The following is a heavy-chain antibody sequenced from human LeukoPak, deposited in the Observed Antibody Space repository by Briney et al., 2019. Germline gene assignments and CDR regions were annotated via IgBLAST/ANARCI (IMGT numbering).Heavy chain of an antibody. V-gene: IGHV3-30*04. J-gene: IGHJ4*02. Sequence: PGRSLRLSCAASGFTFSSYAMHWVRQAPGKGLEWVAVISYDGSNKYYADSVKGRFTISRDSSKNTLYLQMNSLRAEDTAVYYCARAAVYMVRGVITPLHSDYWGQGTLVTVSS. CDR1: GFTFSSYA. CDR3: ARAAVYMVRGVITPLHSDY. CDR2: ISYDGSNK. D-gene: IGHD3-10*01.